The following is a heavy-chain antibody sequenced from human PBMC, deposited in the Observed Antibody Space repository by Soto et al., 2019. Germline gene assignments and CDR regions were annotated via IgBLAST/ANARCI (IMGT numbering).Heavy chain of an antibody. CDR1: GGSVSSGSYY. D-gene: IGHD6-19*01. CDR3: ASSGWYPH. CDR2: IYYSGST. Sequence: QVQLQESGPGLVKPSETLSLTCTVSGGSVSSGSYYWSWIRQPPGKGLEWIGYIYYSGSTNYNPSPKSRVTISVDTAKNQFSLKLSSVTAADTAVYYCASSGWYPHWGQGTLVTVSS. J-gene: IGHJ4*02. V-gene: IGHV4-61*01.